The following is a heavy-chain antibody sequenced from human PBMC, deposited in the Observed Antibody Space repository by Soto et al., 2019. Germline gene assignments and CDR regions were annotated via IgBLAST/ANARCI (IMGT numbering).Heavy chain of an antibody. CDR1: GYTFTKYY. V-gene: IGHV1-46*03. CDR2: INPSGGAT. J-gene: IGHJ5*02. D-gene: IGHD3-3*01. CDR3: ARDTELRGTILGLVIMWKYNWSDT. Sequence: QVQLVQSGTEVKKPGASLKISCKTSGYTFTKYYMHWMRQAPGQGLEWMGIINPSGGATSYAQKCQGRVTMTSDTSTNTFYMERSDLRSEDTAVYYCARDTELRGTILGLVIMWKYNWSDTWGQGTLVTVSS.